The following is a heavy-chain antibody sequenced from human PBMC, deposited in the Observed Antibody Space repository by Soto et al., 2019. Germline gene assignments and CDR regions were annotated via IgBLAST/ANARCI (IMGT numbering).Heavy chain of an antibody. CDR1: GFTFSSYA. Sequence: RRLSCAASGFTFSSYAMHWVRQAPGKGLEWVAVISYDGSNKYYADSVKGRFTISRDNSKNTLYLQMNSLRAEDTAVYYCAKDNSRAAAVSMDVWGQGTTVTVSS. V-gene: IGHV3-30-3*01. CDR2: ISYDGSNK. J-gene: IGHJ6*02. CDR3: AKDNSRAAAVSMDV. D-gene: IGHD6-13*01.